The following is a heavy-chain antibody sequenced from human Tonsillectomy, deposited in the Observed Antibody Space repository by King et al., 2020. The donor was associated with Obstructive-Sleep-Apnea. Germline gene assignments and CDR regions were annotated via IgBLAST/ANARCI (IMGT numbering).Heavy chain of an antibody. CDR3: ARHGPAYYYDSSGYYFYFDY. CDR2: IYYSGST. J-gene: IGHJ4*02. V-gene: IGHV4-59*08. CDR1: GGSISSYY. Sequence: VQLQESGPGLVKPSETLSLTCTVSGGSISSYYWSWIRQPPGKGLEWIGYIYYSGSTNYNPSLKSRVTITGDTSKNQFSLKLSSVTAADTAVYYCARHGPAYYYDSSGYYFYFDYWGQGTLVTVSS. D-gene: IGHD3-22*01.